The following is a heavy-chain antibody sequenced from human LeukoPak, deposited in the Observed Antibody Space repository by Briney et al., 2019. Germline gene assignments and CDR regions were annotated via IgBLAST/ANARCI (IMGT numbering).Heavy chain of an antibody. CDR2: VNAGNGNT. Sequence: ASVKVSCKASGYTFTNYSMHWVRQAPGQRLEWMGWVNAGNGNTKYSQKFQGRVTITRDTSASTAYMELSSLRSEDTAVYYCARESPCSGDGCHARLDYWGQGTLVTVSS. D-gene: IGHD2-15*01. CDR3: ARESPCSGDGCHARLDY. V-gene: IGHV1-3*01. J-gene: IGHJ4*02. CDR1: GYTFTNYS.